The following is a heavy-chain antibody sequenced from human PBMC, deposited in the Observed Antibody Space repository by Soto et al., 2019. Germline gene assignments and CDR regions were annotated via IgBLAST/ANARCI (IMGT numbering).Heavy chain of an antibody. V-gene: IGHV3-74*01. CDR1: GLSFSDYW. D-gene: IGHD1-1*01. CDR2: IRSGGDT. J-gene: IGHJ4*02. Sequence: EVRLAESGGGLVQPGGSLRLSCVASGLSFSDYWIHWVRQAPGKGLIWVSGIRSGGDTDYADSVQGRFTIARDNAKNTVYLQMNHLRADDTAVYYCGRVDWTAGADWGQGTRVTVSS. CDR3: GRVDWTAGAD.